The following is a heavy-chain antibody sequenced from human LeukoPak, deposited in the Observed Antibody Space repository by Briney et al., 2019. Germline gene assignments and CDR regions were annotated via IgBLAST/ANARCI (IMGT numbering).Heavy chain of an antibody. CDR1: GFIFSTFS. J-gene: IGHJ5*02. V-gene: IGHV3-48*01. CDR3: ARVCVDTGMDHRGFDP. D-gene: IGHD5-18*01. Sequence: GGSLRLSCAASGFIFSTFSMNWVRQAPGKGLEWVSYISSTSSTIYYADSVKGRFTISRDNAKNSLYLQMNSLRAEDTAVYYCARVCVDTGMDHRGFDPWGQGTLVTVSP. CDR2: ISSTSSTI.